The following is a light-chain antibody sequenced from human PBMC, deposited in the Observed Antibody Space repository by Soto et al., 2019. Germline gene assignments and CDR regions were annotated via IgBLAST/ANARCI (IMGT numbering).Light chain of an antibody. J-gene: IGKJ2*01. CDR1: QAIKDD. V-gene: IGKV1-6*01. CDR3: LQDYNYPYT. CDR2: RSS. Sequence: AIQMTQSPSSLPASVGDRVNITCRASQAIKDDLVWYQQRPGKAPKLLVYRSSRLQNGVPSRFSGSGSGTDFTLTISSLQPEDFATYYCLQDYNYPYTFGQGTKLEI.